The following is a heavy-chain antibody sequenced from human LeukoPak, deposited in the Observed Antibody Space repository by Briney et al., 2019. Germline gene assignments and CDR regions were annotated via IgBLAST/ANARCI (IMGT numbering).Heavy chain of an antibody. CDR1: EFIFSSYS. Sequence: GGSLRLSCAASEFIFSSYSMNWVRQTPGKGLEWVSYISSSSSTIYYADSVKGRFTISRDNAKNSLYLQMNSLRAEDTAVYYCARETDSTLFDYWGQGTLVTVSS. V-gene: IGHV3-48*01. CDR3: ARETDSTLFDY. CDR2: ISSSSSTI. D-gene: IGHD2-2*01. J-gene: IGHJ4*02.